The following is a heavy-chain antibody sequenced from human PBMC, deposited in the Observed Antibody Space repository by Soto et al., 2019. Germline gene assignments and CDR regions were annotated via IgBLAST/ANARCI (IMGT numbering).Heavy chain of an antibody. CDR2: ISTYTGNT. J-gene: IGHJ6*02. D-gene: IGHD3-10*01. V-gene: IGHV1-18*01. CDR1: GYTFTNYD. Sequence: QVHLVQSGAEVKKPGASVKVSCKASGYTFTNYDINWVRQAPGQGLEWMGWISTYTGNTNYAQKLQGRVTMTTDTXTXTXXMELRSRRSDDTAGYYCARGYYYGSGRPTPGGMDVWGQGTTVTVSS. CDR3: ARGYYYGSGRPTPGGMDV.